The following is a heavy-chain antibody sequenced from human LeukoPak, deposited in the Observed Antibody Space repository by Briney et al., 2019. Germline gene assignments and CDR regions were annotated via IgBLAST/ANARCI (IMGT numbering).Heavy chain of an antibody. CDR2: IKHDGSEK. CDR3: TRDQS. J-gene: IGHJ4*02. CDR1: GFTFSSYW. Sequence: GGSLRLSCAASGFTFSSYWMSWVRQAPGKGLERVANIKHDGSEKYYVDSAQGRFTISRDNAKNSLFLQMNSLRAGDTGVYYCTRDQSRGQGTLVTVSS. V-gene: IGHV3-7*01.